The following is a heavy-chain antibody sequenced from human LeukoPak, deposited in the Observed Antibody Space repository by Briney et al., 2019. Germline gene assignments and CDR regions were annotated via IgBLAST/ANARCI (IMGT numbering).Heavy chain of an antibody. CDR2: IYGGGST. V-gene: IGHV3-53*01. Sequence: GGSLRLSCAASGFTVSSNYMSWVRQAPGKGLEWVSVIYGGGSTYYADSVKGRFTISRDNSKNTLYLQMNSLRAEDTAVYYCARERSGITGTTSRRKYYFDYWGQGTLVTVSS. CDR1: GFTVSSNY. J-gene: IGHJ4*02. D-gene: IGHD1-20*01. CDR3: ARERSGITGTTSRRKYYFDY.